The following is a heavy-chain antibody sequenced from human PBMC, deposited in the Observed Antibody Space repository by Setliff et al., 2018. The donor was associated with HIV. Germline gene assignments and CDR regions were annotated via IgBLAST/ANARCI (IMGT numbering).Heavy chain of an antibody. J-gene: IGHJ4*02. V-gene: IGHV3-30*02. Sequence: PGGSLRLSCAVSGFTFISYGMYWVRQAPGKGLEWVAFIRYDGSYKHYVDSVKGRFTISRDNSKNTLYLQMNSLRAEDTAVYYCAMSPYSSGLFNYWGQGTLVTVSS. D-gene: IGHD6-19*01. CDR1: GFTFISYG. CDR3: AMSPYSSGLFNY. CDR2: IRYDGSYK.